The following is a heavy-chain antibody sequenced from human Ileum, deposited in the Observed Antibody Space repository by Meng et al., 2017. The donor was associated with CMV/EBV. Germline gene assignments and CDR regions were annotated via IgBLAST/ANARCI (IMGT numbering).Heavy chain of an antibody. Sequence: ASVKVSCKTSGYIFTDYYIHWLRQAPGQGLEWMGWINPETGATDYAQKFQGRVTLTTDESTSTAYMELSSLTSEDTAVYYCARSSQWLLPNLDHWGQGTLVTVSS. CDR3: ARSSQWLLPNLDH. J-gene: IGHJ4*02. CDR1: GYIFTDYY. V-gene: IGHV1-2*02. D-gene: IGHD6-19*01. CDR2: INPETGAT.